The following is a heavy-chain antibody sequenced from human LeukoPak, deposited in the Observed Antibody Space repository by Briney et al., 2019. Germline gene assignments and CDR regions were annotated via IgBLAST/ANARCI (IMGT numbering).Heavy chain of an antibody. Sequence: PSETLSLTCTVSGGSISSYYWSWIRQPAGKGLEWIGRIYTSGSTNYNPSLKSRVTMSVDTSKNQFSLKLSSVTAADSAVYYCARGSRITIFGVARDWFVPWGQGTLVTVSS. CDR2: IYTSGST. CDR1: GGSISSYY. D-gene: IGHD3-3*01. J-gene: IGHJ5*02. CDR3: ARGSRITIFGVARDWFVP. V-gene: IGHV4-4*07.